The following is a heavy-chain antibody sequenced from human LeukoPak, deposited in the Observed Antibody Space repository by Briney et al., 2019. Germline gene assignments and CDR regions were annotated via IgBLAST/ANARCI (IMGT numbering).Heavy chain of an antibody. Sequence: GESLCLSCVAYRSAFTNYYMWWVRQTPGKGLDWIATISTDGHTRYYADPTSGRFTISRRNANHSSFLPMSRPAADEAAVYFWARAGTYGGYKVFDYWGHGTLVTVSS. V-gene: IGHV3-11*04. CDR1: RSAFTNYY. J-gene: IGHJ5*01. CDR2: ISTDGHTR. CDR3: ARAGTYGGYKVFDY. D-gene: IGHD5-12*01.